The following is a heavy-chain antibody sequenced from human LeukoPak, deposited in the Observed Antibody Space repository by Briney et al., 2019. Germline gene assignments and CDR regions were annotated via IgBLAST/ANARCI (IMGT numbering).Heavy chain of an antibody. CDR2: MNPNSGNT. V-gene: IGHV1-8*01. CDR3: ARGTLLRYFDWLFLRSGYYFDY. D-gene: IGHD3-9*01. CDR1: GGTFSDYA. Sequence: ASVKVSCKASGGTFSDYALNWVRQATGQGLEWMGWMNPNSGNTGYAQKFQGRVTMTRNTSISTAYMELSSLRSEDTAVYYCARGTLLRYFDWLFLRSGYYFDYWGQGTLVTVSS. J-gene: IGHJ4*02.